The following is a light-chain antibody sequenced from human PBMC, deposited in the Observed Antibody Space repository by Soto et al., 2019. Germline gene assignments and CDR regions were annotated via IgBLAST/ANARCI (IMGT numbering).Light chain of an antibody. CDR2: EVS. CDR1: SSDVGGYNY. CDR3: SSYAGSDQFYV. J-gene: IGLJ1*01. V-gene: IGLV2-8*01. Sequence: QAVLTQSPSASGSPGQSVTISCTGTSSDVGGYNYVSWYQQHPGKAPKLMIYEVSKRPLGVPDRFPGSKSGNTASLTVSGIQAEDEADYYCSSYAGSDQFYVFGTGPKGTVL.